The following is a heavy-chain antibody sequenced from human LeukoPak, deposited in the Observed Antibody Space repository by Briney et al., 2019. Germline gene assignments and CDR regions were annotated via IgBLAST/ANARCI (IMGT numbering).Heavy chain of an antibody. CDR1: GYTFTSYY. Sequence: ASVKVSCKASGYTFTSYYMHWVRQAPGQGLEWMGIINPSGGSTSYAQKFQGRVTMTRDTSTSTVYMELSSLRSEDTAVYYCARQIECGDCYSLFDYWGQGTLVTVSS. V-gene: IGHV1-46*01. CDR3: ARQIECGDCYSLFDY. J-gene: IGHJ4*02. CDR2: INPSGGST. D-gene: IGHD2-21*02.